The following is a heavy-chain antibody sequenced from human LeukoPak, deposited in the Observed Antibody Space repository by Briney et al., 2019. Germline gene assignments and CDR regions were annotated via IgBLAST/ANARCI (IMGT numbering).Heavy chain of an antibody. CDR2: INPNSGGT. V-gene: IGHV1-2*02. CDR1: GYTFTGYY. J-gene: IGHJ5*02. Sequence: ASVKVSCKASGYTFTGYYMHWVRHAPGQGLEWMGWINPNSGGTNYTQKSQGRVTTTRDTSISTAYIELSRLRSDDTAVYYCARVDLGYCSGGSCYGQYNWFDPWGQGTLVTVSS. CDR3: ARVDLGYCSGGSCYGQYNWFDP. D-gene: IGHD2-15*01.